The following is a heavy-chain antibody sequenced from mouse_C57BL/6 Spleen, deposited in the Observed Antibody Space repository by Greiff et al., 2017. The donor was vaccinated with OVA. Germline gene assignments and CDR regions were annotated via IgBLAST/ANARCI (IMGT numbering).Heavy chain of an antibody. Sequence: EVQLVESGPGLVKPSQSLSLTCSVSGYSITSGYFWYWIRQFPGNKLEWMGYISYDGSNNYNPSLKNRNSITRDTTKNQYFLKMNSVTTEDTATYYGTRAVNWDGYYFDYWGQGTTLTVSS. V-gene: IGHV3-6*01. CDR2: ISYDGSN. J-gene: IGHJ2*01. CDR3: TRAVNWDGYYFDY. D-gene: IGHD4-1*01. CDR1: GYSITSGYF.